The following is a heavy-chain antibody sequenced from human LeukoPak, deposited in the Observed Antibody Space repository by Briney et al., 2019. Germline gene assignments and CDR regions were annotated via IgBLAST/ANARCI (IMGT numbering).Heavy chain of an antibody. D-gene: IGHD6-13*01. CDR3: ARDKGHAAAASLYYFDY. J-gene: IGHJ4*02. V-gene: IGHV1-69*04. CDR2: IIPILGIA. Sequence: SVKVSCKASGGTFSSYAISWVRQAPGQGLEWMGRIIPILGIANYAQKFQSRVTITADKSTSTAYMELSSLRSEDTAVYYCARDKGHAAAASLYYFDYWGQGTLVTVSS. CDR1: GGTFSSYA.